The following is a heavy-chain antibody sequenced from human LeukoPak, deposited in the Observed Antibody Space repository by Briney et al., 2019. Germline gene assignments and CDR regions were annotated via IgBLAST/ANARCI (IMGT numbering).Heavy chain of an antibody. CDR1: GGSISSYY. CDR2: IYYSGGT. J-gene: IGHJ6*02. Sequence: PSETLSLTCTVSGGSISSYYWSWNRQPPGKGLEWIGYIYYSGGTNYNPSLKSRVTISVDTSKNQFSLKLSSVTAADTAVYYCARDRISPRGYYYGMDVWGQGTTVTVSS. V-gene: IGHV4-59*01. CDR3: ARDRISPRGYYYGMDV. D-gene: IGHD3-16*01.